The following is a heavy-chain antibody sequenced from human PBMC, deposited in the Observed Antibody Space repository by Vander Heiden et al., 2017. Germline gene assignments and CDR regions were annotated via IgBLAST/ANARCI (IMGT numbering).Heavy chain of an antibody. V-gene: IGHV1-69*10. D-gene: IGHD5-12*01. J-gene: IGHJ5*02. CDR3: ARDKSNSGYDRLVGLDT. CDR2: IIPSLGIA. CDR1: GGTFSSYA. Sequence: QVQLVQSGAEVKKPGSSLKVSCKASGGTFSSYAISSVRQPPGQGPQWRGGIIPSLGIANYAQKFQGRGTITADKTTSTDDMELGSLRSEDTAVDYCARDKSNSGYDRLVGLDTWGQGTLVTVSS.